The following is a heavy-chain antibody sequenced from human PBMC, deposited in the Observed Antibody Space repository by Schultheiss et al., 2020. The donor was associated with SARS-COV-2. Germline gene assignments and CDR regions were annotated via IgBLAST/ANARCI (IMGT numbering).Heavy chain of an antibody. J-gene: IGHJ4*02. CDR1: GFSISSGAY. Sequence: SETLSLTCTVSGFSISSGAYWGWIRQPPGKGLEWIGEINHSGSTNYNPSLRGRVTISVDPSENQFILKMTSMTAADTALYFCARGGGHRYWGQGTHVTVSS. CDR3: ARGGGHRY. CDR2: INHSGST. D-gene: IGHD2-15*01. V-gene: IGHV4-38-2*02.